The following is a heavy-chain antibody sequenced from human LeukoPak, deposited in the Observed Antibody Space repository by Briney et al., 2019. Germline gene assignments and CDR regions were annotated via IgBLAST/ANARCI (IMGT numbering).Heavy chain of an antibody. J-gene: IGHJ4*02. CDR1: GGSISNYY. CDR2: IYYSGST. Sequence: PSETLSLTCTVSGGSISNYYWSWIRQPPGKRLEWIGYIYYSGSTNYNPSLNSRVTISIDTSKNQFSLRLTSVTAADTAVYYCARHQYSGSYYHYWGQGTLVTVSS. CDR3: ARHQYSGSYYHY. D-gene: IGHD1-26*01. V-gene: IGHV4-59*08.